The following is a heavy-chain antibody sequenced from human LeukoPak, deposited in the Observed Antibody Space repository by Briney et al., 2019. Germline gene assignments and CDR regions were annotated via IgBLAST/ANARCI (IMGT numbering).Heavy chain of an antibody. CDR3: ARGRFLEWLLCLI. V-gene: IGHV3-30*09. CDR2: ISYDGSNK. J-gene: IGHJ4*02. Sequence: GGSLRLSCAASGNYWMHWVRQAQGKGLEGLAVISYDGSNKYYADSVKGRFAISRDNSKNTLYLQMNSLRAEDTAVYYCARGRFLEWLLCLIWGQGTLVTVSS. CDR1: GNYW. D-gene: IGHD3-3*01.